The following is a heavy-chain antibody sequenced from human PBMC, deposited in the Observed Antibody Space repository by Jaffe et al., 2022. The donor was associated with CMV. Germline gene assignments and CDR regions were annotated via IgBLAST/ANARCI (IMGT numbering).Heavy chain of an antibody. Sequence: QVQLVQSGAEVKKPGSSVKVSCKASGGTFSSYAISWVRQAPGQGLEWMGGIIPIFGTANYAQKFQGRVTITADESTSTAYMELSSLRSEDTAVYYCARQYYYGSGSYRRSGNTNADYWGQGTLVTVSS. V-gene: IGHV1-69*01. D-gene: IGHD3-10*01. CDR2: IIPIFGTA. CDR3: ARQYYYGSGSYRRSGNTNADY. J-gene: IGHJ4*02. CDR1: GGTFSSYA.